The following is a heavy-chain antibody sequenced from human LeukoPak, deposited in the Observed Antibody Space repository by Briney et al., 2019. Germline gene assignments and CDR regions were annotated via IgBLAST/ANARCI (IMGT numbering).Heavy chain of an antibody. V-gene: IGHV3-48*03. CDR1: GFTSSSYE. D-gene: IGHD3-16*01. J-gene: IGHJ4*02. CDR3: ARGSHYVWGSQDLDY. Sequence: GGSLRLSCAASGFTSSSYEMNWVRQAPGKGLEWVSYISSSGSTIYYADSVKGRFTISRDNAKNSLYLQMNSLRAEDTAVYYCARGSHYVWGSQDLDYWGQGTLVTVSS. CDR2: ISSSGSTI.